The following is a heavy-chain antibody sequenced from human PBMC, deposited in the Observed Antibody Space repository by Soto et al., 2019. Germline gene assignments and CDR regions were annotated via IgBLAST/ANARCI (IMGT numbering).Heavy chain of an antibody. D-gene: IGHD3-3*01. CDR2: INPSGGST. Sequence: PVKVSCKTSGYTFTSYYMHWVRQAPGQGLEWMGRINPSGGSTSYAQKCQGRVTMTTDTSTSTADMELRSLRSDDTAVYYCARDSHDGRLRFLEWFLDPWGQGTLVTVSS. J-gene: IGHJ5*02. CDR1: GYTFTSYY. CDR3: ARDSHDGRLRFLEWFLDP. V-gene: IGHV1-46*01.